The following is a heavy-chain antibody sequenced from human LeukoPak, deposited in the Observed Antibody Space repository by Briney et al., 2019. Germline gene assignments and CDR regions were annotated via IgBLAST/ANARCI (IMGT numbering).Heavy chain of an antibody. D-gene: IGHD2-21*01. J-gene: IGHJ3*02. V-gene: IGHV4-39*07. Sequence: SETLSLTCAVSGGSISSNSYYWGWIRQPPGKGLEWIGSIYYSGSTYYNPSLKSRVTISVDTSKNQISLKLNSVTAADTAMYYCARFPSLISFDIWGQGTLVTVSS. CDR2: IYYSGST. CDR3: ARFPSLISFDI. CDR1: GGSISSNSYY.